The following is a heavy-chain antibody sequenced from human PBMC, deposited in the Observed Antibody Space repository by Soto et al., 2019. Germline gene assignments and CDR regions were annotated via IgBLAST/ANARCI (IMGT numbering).Heavy chain of an antibody. V-gene: IGHV3-21*02. CDR1: GLTFSHYS. Sequence: EVQLVESGGGLVKPGGSLRLSCAASGLTFSHYSMNWVRQAPGKGLEWVSSISGGGTYRYYAESVKGRFTISRDNAKNALDLQMNSLRAEDTAVYYCARVNSSIVYSNGMDVWGQGTTVTVSS. J-gene: IGHJ6*02. CDR2: ISGGGTYR. CDR3: ARVNSSIVYSNGMDV. D-gene: IGHD6-13*01.